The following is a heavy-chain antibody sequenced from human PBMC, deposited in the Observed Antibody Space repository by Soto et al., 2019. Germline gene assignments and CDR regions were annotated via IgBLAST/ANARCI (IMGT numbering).Heavy chain of an antibody. D-gene: IGHD5-18*01. V-gene: IGHV3-30-3*01. CDR1: GFTFSNYA. CDR3: ARVLRTAVDN. Sequence: QVQLVESGGGVVQPGRSLRLSCAASGFTFSNYAMHWVRQAPGKGLEWVAVISYDGNNKYFADSVKGRFTISRDNSKNTPYLQVNSLRAEDTAVYYCARVLRTAVDNRGQGTLVTVSS. CDR2: ISYDGNNK. J-gene: IGHJ4*02.